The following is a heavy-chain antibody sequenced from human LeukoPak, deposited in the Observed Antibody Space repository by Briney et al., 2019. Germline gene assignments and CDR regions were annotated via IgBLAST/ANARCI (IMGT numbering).Heavy chain of an antibody. CDR2: MNSDGTTT. D-gene: IGHD3-10*01. CDR3: ARDPMGGSSF. J-gene: IGHJ4*02. CDR1: GFTFSGYW. V-gene: IGHV3-74*01. Sequence: GGSLRLSCAASGFTFSGYWMHWVRQAPGKGLVWVSRMNSDGTTTSYADSVKGRFTISRDNAKNTLYLQMNSLRAEDTAVYHCARDPMGGSSFWGQGTLVTVSS.